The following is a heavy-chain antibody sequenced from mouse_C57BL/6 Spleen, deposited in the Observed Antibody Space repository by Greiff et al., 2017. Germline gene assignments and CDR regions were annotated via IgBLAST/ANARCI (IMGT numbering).Heavy chain of an antibody. J-gene: IGHJ1*03. CDR3: ARQGYDSYRYFDV. CDR2: ISHGGGST. Sequence: EVMLVESGGGLVQPGGSLKLSCAASGFTFSDYYMYWVRQTPEKRLEWVAYISHGGGSTYYPDTVKGRFTSSRDNAKNTMYLQMSRLKSEDTAMYYCARQGYDSYRYFDVWGTGTTVTVSS. D-gene: IGHD2-12*01. CDR1: GFTFSDYY. V-gene: IGHV5-12*01.